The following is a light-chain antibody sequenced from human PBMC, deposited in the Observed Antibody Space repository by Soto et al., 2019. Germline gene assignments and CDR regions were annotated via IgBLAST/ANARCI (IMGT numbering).Light chain of an antibody. V-gene: IGLV2-14*01. CDR2: DVS. J-gene: IGLJ2*01. CDR3: SSYTSSNTVI. Sequence: QSALTQPASVSGSPGQSNAISCTGTSSDVGGYTYVSWYQQHPGKAPKLMIYDVSARPSGVSNRFSGSKSDNTASLTISGLQAEDEADYYCSSYTSSNTVIFGGGTKLTVL. CDR1: SSDVGGYTY.